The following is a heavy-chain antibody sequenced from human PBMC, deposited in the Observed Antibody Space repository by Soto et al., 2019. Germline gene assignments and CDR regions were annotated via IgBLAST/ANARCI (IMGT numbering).Heavy chain of an antibody. D-gene: IGHD1-20*01. Sequence: QVQLQESGPGLVKPSGTLSLNCAVPGGSISSNNWWNWVRQPPGKGLEWIGEISQSGTANYNPSLKSRVTISVDKSKKFFSLKLDSVTAADTAVYYCAREVSGIQAFDYWGQGTLVTVSS. V-gene: IGHV4-4*02. CDR3: AREVSGIQAFDY. J-gene: IGHJ4*02. CDR1: GGSISSNNW. CDR2: ISQSGTA.